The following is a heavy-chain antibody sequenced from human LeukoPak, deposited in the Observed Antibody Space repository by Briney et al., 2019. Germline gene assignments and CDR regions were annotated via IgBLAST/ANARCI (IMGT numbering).Heavy chain of an antibody. CDR2: IYPGDSDT. D-gene: IGHD6-13*01. Sequence: GSLKISCKGSGYSFTSYWIGWLRQMPGKALELMGLIYPGDSDTRYRPSFQGQVTISADKSISTPYLQWSSLKASDTAMYYCALLKQQSDGMDVWGQGTTVTVSS. V-gene: IGHV5-51*01. J-gene: IGHJ6*02. CDR3: ALLKQQSDGMDV. CDR1: GYSFTSYW.